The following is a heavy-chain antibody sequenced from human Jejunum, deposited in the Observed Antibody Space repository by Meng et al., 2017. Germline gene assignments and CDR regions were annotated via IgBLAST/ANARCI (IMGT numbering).Heavy chain of an antibody. CDR2: VNPNSGQT. D-gene: IGHD5-18*01. J-gene: IGHJ4*02. V-gene: IGHV1-8*01. Sequence: QVQLVQSGDEVRKPGASVKVSCKASGYTFTRYDINWVRQATGQGLEWMGWVNPNSGQTGYARKFQGRVTMTRSTSITTAYMELSGLRSEDTAIYYCARRASDDYGYNYWGQGTLVTVSS. CDR3: ARRASDDYGYNY. CDR1: GYTFTRYD.